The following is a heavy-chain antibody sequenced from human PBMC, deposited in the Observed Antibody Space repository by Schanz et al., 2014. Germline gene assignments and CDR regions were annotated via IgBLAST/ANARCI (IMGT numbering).Heavy chain of an antibody. Sequence: EVQLVESGGGVVQPGGSLRLSCIGSGFTFRSYALGWVRQAPGKGLVWVSHINSDGTTTTYADSVKGRFTISRDNAENTLYLQMNSLRVEDTAVYYCAMGGYQLHHWGQGTLXTVSS. CDR2: INSDGTTT. D-gene: IGHD1-7*01. CDR1: GFTFRSYA. J-gene: IGHJ4*02. V-gene: IGHV3-74*02. CDR3: AMGGYQLHH.